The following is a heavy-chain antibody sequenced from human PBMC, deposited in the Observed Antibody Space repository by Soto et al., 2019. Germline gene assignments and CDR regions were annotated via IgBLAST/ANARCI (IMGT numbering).Heavy chain of an antibody. CDR1: GFTVSSNY. Sequence: EVQLVETGGGLIQPGGSLRLSCAASGFTVSSNYMSWVRQAPGKGLEWVSVIYSGGSTYYADSVKGRFTISRDNSKNTLYLQMNSLRAEDTAVYYCARVFGTPELGGLGGYYFDYWGQGTLVTVSS. CDR2: IYSGGST. J-gene: IGHJ4*02. D-gene: IGHD7-27*01. V-gene: IGHV3-53*02. CDR3: ARVFGTPELGGLGGYYFDY.